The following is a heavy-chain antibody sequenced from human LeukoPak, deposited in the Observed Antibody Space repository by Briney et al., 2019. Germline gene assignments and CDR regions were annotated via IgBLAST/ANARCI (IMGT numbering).Heavy chain of an antibody. CDR3: ARQGWELLAY. CDR2: IKQDGSEK. CDR1: GYTFTSYG. D-gene: IGHD1-26*01. Sequence: SCKASGYTFTSYGISWVRQAPGKGLEWVANIKQDGSEKYYVDSVKGRFTISRNNAKNSLYLQMNSLRAEDTAVYYCARQGWELLAYWGQGTLVTVSS. J-gene: IGHJ4*02. V-gene: IGHV3-7*03.